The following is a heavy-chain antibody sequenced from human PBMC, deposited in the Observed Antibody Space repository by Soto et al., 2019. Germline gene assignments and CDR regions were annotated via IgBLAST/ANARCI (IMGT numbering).Heavy chain of an antibody. Sequence: EVQLLESGGGLVQPGGSLRLSCVASGFTFSSYGMTWVRQAPGKGMEWVSFSSATGAGTYYADSVKGRFTISRENSKNTLYLQMTSLRADDTSVYYCAKDRRAGGNYGFYSDFWGQGALVIVSS. CDR2: SSATGAGT. D-gene: IGHD1-7*01. CDR3: AKDRRAGGNYGFYSDF. CDR1: GFTFSSYG. J-gene: IGHJ4*02. V-gene: IGHV3-23*01.